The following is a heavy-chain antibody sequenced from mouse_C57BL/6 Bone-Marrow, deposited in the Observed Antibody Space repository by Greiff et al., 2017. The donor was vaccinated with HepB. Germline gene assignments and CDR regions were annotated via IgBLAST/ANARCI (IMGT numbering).Heavy chain of an antibody. CDR1: GFTFSDYG. Sequence: EVKLVESGGGLVKPGGSLKLSCAASGFTFSDYGMHWVRQAPEKGLEWVAYISSGSSTSYYADTVKGRFTISRDNAKNTLFLQMTILRSEDTAMYYCAITTVVARYWYFDVWGTGTTVTVSS. CDR3: AITTVVARYWYFDV. D-gene: IGHD1-1*01. J-gene: IGHJ1*03. V-gene: IGHV5-17*01. CDR2: ISSGSSTS.